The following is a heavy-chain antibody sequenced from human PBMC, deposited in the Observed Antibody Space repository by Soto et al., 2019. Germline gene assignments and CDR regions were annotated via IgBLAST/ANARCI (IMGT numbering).Heavy chain of an antibody. Sequence: ASVKVSCKASGYTFTSYGISWVPQAPGQGLEWMGWISVYNGNTNYAQKLQGRVTMTTDTSTSTAYMELRSLRSDDTAVYYCARVRRYGDYCVYWGQGTLVTVSS. D-gene: IGHD4-17*01. J-gene: IGHJ4*02. CDR1: GYTFTSYG. CDR3: ARVRRYGDYCVY. CDR2: ISVYNGNT. V-gene: IGHV1-18*01.